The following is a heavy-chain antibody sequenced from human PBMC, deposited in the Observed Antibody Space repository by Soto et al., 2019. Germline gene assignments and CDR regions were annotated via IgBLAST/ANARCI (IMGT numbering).Heavy chain of an antibody. CDR3: ARDMGVFWSGYPEGGFDY. Sequence: EAQLVESGGGLVQPGGSLRLSCAASGFTFTNYWMSWVRQAPGKGLEWGANIKQDGSEKYYADSAKGRFIISRDNAKTSLYLQMNSLRAEDTAVYYCARDMGVFWSGYPEGGFDYWGQGTPVTVSS. V-gene: IGHV3-7*01. J-gene: IGHJ4*02. CDR2: IKQDGSEK. CDR1: GFTFTNYW. D-gene: IGHD3-3*01.